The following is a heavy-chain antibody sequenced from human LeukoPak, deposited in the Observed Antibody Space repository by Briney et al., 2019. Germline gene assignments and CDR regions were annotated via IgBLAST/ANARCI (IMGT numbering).Heavy chain of an antibody. D-gene: IGHD6-13*01. CDR3: ARGDSSNPIGY. Sequence: SETLSLTCTVSGGSISSGGYYWSWIRQHPGKGLEWIGYIYYRGSTYYNPSLKSRVTISVDTSKNQLSLKLSSVTAADTAVYYCARGDSSNPIGYWGQGTLVTVSS. J-gene: IGHJ4*02. V-gene: IGHV4-31*03. CDR1: GGSISSGGYY. CDR2: IYYRGST.